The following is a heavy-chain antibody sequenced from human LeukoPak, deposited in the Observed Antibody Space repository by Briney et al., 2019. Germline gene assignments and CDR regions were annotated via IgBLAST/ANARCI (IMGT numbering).Heavy chain of an antibody. V-gene: IGHV4-4*02. J-gene: IGHJ3*02. Sequence: SGTLSLTCAVSGGSISSDNWWSWVRQPPGKGLEWIGEIYHSGGTNYNPSLKSRVTISVDKSKNQFSLKLSSVTAADTAVYYCARASLGPRIGDAFDIWGQGTMVTVSS. CDR1: GGSISSDNW. CDR2: IYHSGGT. CDR3: ARASLGPRIGDAFDI. D-gene: IGHD1-26*01.